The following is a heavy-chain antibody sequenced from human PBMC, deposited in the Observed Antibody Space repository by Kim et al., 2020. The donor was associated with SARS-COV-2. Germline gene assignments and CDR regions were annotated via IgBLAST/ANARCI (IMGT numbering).Heavy chain of an antibody. CDR3: ARDPGIAVAGTNYYYGMDV. V-gene: IGHV1-69*13. CDR1: GGTFSSYA. CDR2: IIPIFGTA. Sequence: SVKVSCKASGGTFSSYAISWVRQAPGQGLEWMGGIIPIFGTANYAQKFQGRVTITADESTSTAYMELSSLRSEDTAVYYCARDPGIAVAGTNYYYGMDVWGQGTTVTVSS. D-gene: IGHD6-19*01. J-gene: IGHJ6*02.